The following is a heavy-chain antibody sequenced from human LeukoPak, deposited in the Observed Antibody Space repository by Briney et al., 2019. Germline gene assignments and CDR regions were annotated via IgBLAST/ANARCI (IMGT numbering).Heavy chain of an antibody. CDR1: GYSISSGYY. Sequence: PSETLSLTCTVSGYSISSGYYWSWIRQPPGKGLEWIGEINHSGSTNYNPSLKSRVTISVDTSKTQFSLKLSSVTAADTAVYYCAMLYCGGDCYSRVSDYWGQGTLVTVSS. V-gene: IGHV4-38-2*02. CDR2: INHSGST. J-gene: IGHJ4*02. CDR3: AMLYCGGDCYSRVSDY. D-gene: IGHD2-21*01.